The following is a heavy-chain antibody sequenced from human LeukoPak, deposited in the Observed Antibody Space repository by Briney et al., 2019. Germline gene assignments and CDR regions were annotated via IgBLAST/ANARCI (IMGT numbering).Heavy chain of an antibody. Sequence: GGSLRLSCAASGFTFGNAWMSWVRQAPGKGLEWVGRIKSKTDGGTTDYAAPVKGRFTISRDDSKNTLYLQMNSLKTEDTAVYYCTTDPGYSYGSFFDYWGQGTLVTVSS. D-gene: IGHD5-18*01. CDR2: IKSKTDGGTT. CDR1: GFTFGNAW. J-gene: IGHJ4*02. V-gene: IGHV3-15*01. CDR3: TTDPGYSYGSFFDY.